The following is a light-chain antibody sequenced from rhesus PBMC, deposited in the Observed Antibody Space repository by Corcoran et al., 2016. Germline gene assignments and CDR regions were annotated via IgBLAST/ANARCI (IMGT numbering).Light chain of an antibody. CDR1: QNINSN. CDR3: QHYYNDPLT. V-gene: IGKV1S8*01. Sequence: IQMTQSPSALSASVGDRVTISCRASQNINSNLAWYQQKPGKAPWLLIYTTPRLKTGLPSRFRGSGSGTDITLTISSLQPEDSATYYCQHYYNDPLTFGGGTKVELK. J-gene: IGKJ4*01. CDR2: TTP.